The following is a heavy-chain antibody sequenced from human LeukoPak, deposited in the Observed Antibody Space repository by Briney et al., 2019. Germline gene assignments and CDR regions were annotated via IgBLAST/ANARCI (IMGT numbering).Heavy chain of an antibody. CDR1: GGPVTEYY. V-gene: IGHV4-59*02. J-gene: IGHJ4*02. Sequence: SETLSLTCTVSGGPVTEYYWSWIRQPPRAGLELIWYISHSGNTNYSPSLQSRVTMSVDASRNQFSLQLVSVTAADTAVYFCARDRGSTGYFYLDSWGQGILVTVSS. CDR2: ISHSGNT. CDR3: ARDRGSTGYFYLDS. D-gene: IGHD2-8*02.